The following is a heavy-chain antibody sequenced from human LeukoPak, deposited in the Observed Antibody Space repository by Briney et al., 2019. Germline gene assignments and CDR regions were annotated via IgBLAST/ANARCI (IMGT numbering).Heavy chain of an antibody. CDR2: VYSSGNT. CDR1: DGSISIYY. Sequence: SETLSLTCTVSDGSISIYYWSWIRQPPGKGLEWIGYVYSSGNTNYSPSLKGRAIISADTSKNQFSLKLTSVTAADTAVYYCVRDRELSYWGQGILVTVSS. J-gene: IGHJ4*02. CDR3: VRDRELSY. V-gene: IGHV4-4*08. D-gene: IGHD3-10*01.